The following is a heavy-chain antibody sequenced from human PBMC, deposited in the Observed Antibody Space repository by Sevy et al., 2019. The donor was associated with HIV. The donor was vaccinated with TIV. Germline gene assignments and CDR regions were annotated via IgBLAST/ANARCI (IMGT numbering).Heavy chain of an antibody. J-gene: IGHJ4*02. CDR1: GFTFSNYV. CDR3: AKVSIFGVGGFYDY. V-gene: IGHV3-23*01. Sequence: GGSLRLSCAASGFTFSNYVLTWVRQAPGKGLNWVSAISGSGSSTDYVDSVKGRFTISRDNSKNTLYLQMNSLRDEDTAVYYCAKVSIFGVGGFYDYWGQGTLVTVSS. D-gene: IGHD3-3*01. CDR2: ISGSGSST.